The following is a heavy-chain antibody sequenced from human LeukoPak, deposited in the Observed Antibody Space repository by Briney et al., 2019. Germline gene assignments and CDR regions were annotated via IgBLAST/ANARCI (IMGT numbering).Heavy chain of an antibody. J-gene: IGHJ4*02. Sequence: SETLSLTCTVSGGSTSGYYWTWIRQPPGKGLEWIGYIYDSGSTNYNPSLKSRVTISVDTSKNQFSLRLNSVTAADTAVYYCARAAYGDYTFDFWGQGTLVTVSS. CDR3: ARAAYGDYTFDF. V-gene: IGHV4-59*01. CDR2: IYDSGST. D-gene: IGHD4-17*01. CDR1: GGSTSGYY.